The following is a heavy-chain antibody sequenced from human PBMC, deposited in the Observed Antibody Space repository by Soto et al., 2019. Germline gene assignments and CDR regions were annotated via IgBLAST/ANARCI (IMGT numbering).Heavy chain of an antibody. CDR3: ARVPRDCSGGSCYSGRWFDP. J-gene: IGHJ5*02. CDR2: IYHSGST. V-gene: IGHV4-4*02. Sequence: SETLSLTCAVSGGSISSSNWWSWVRQPPGKGLEWIGEIYHSGSTNYNPSLKSRVTISVDTSKNQFSLKLSSVTAADTAVYYCARVPRDCSGGSCYSGRWFDPWGQGTLVTVSS. D-gene: IGHD2-15*01. CDR1: GGSISSSNW.